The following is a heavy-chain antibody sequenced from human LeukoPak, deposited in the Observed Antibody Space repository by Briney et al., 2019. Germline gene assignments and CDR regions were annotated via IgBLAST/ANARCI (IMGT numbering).Heavy chain of an antibody. D-gene: IGHD5-18*01. V-gene: IGHV1-2*06. J-gene: IGHJ6*03. CDR1: GYTFTGYY. Sequence: ASVKVSCKASGYTFTGYYMHWVRQAPGQGLEWMGRINPNSGGPNYAQKFQGRVTMTRDTSISTAYMELSRLRSDDTAVHYCARLDTAQSYYYYVDVWGKGTTVTVSS. CDR2: INPNSGGP. CDR3: ARLDTAQSYYYYVDV.